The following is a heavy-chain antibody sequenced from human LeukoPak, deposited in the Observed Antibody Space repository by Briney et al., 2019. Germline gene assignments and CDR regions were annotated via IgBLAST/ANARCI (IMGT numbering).Heavy chain of an antibody. CDR1: GIAFSSYW. CDR3: AKVLSLRRFDWVLYIDH. D-gene: IGHD3-9*01. CDR2: INSDESST. V-gene: IGHV3-74*01. J-gene: IGHJ4*02. Sequence: GGSLRLSCAASGIAFSSYWMHWVRQAPGKGLVWVSRINSDESSTSYADSVKGRFTISRDNAKNTLYLQMNSLRAEDTAVYYCAKVLSLRRFDWVLYIDHWGQGTLVTVSS.